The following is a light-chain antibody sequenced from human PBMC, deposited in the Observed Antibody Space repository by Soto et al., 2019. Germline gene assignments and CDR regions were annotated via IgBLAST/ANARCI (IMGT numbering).Light chain of an antibody. CDR3: QTWGTGIPHVV. CDR1: SGHSNYA. J-gene: IGLJ2*01. CDR2: VNSDGSH. V-gene: IGLV4-69*01. Sequence: QPVLTQSPSASASLGASVKLTCTLSSGHSNYAIAWHQQQPEKGPRYLMKVNSDGSHTKGDDIPDRFSGSSSGAGRYLTISSLQSEDEADYYCQTWGTGIPHVVFGGGTKLTVL.